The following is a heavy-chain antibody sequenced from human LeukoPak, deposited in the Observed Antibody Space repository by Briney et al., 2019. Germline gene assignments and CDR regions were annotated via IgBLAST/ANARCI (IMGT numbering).Heavy chain of an antibody. CDR1: DDSLSSGTYY. CDR2: IHYTGSI. CDR3: ARGGGATLDY. J-gene: IGHJ4*02. Sequence: PSETLSLTCTVSDDSLSSGTYYWNWIRLYPGKGLEWIGCIHYTGSIYYNPSLKSRVTISVDTSKNQFSLNVNSVTAADTAVYYCARGGGATLDYWGQGTLVTVSS. D-gene: IGHD1-26*01. V-gene: IGHV4-31*03.